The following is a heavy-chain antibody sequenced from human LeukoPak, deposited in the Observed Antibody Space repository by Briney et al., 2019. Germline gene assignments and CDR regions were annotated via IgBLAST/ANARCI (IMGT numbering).Heavy chain of an antibody. CDR3: ATMVREAPLGSQH. J-gene: IGHJ1*01. CDR1: GFTFSSYG. CDR2: IWYDGSNK. D-gene: IGHD3-10*01. V-gene: IGHV3-33*01. Sequence: GGSLRLSCAASGFTFSSYGMHWVRQAPGKGLEWVAVIWYDGSNKYYADSVKGRFTISRDNSKNTLYLQMNSLRAEDTAVYYCATMVREAPLGSQHWGQGTLVTVSS.